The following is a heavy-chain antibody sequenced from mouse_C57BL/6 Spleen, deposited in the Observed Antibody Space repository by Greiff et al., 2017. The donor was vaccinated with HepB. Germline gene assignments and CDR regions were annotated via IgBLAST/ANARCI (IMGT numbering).Heavy chain of an antibody. CDR1: GYTFTSYW. CDR3: AREEGDMDG. D-gene: IGHD2-13*01. V-gene: IGHV1-69*01. CDR2: IDPSDSYT. J-gene: IGHJ4*01. Sequence: QVQLQQPGAELVMPGASVKLSCKASGYTFTSYWMHWVKQRPGQGLEWIGEIDPSDSYTNYNQKFKGKSTLTVDKSSSTAYMQLSSLTSEDSAVYCCAREEGDMDGWGQGTTVTVSS.